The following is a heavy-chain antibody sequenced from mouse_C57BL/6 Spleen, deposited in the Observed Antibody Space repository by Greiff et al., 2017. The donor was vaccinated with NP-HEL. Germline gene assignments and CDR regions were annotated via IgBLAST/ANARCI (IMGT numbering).Heavy chain of an antibody. J-gene: IGHJ3*01. CDR2: IYPGDGDT. CDR3: ARGDGNFSWFAY. D-gene: IGHD2-1*01. Sequence: VKLMESGAELVKPGASVKISCKASGYAFSSYWMNWVKQRPGKGLEWIGQIYPGDGDTNYNGKFKGKATLTADKSSSTAYMQLSSLTSEDSAVYFCARGDGNFSWFAYWGQGTLVTVSA. V-gene: IGHV1-80*01. CDR1: GYAFSSYW.